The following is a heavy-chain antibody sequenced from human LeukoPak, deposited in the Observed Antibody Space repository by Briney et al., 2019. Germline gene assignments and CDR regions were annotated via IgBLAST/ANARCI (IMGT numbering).Heavy chain of an antibody. Sequence: SETLSLTCTVSGGSISDYYWSWIRQPPGKGLEWIGYIYYTGSTNYNSSLKSRVTISRDTSRNQFSLKLSSVTAVDTAVYYCARLNSGADNWFDPWGQGTPVTVSS. D-gene: IGHD1-26*01. CDR2: IYYTGST. CDR1: GGSISDYY. J-gene: IGHJ5*02. V-gene: IGHV4-59*01. CDR3: ARLNSGADNWFDP.